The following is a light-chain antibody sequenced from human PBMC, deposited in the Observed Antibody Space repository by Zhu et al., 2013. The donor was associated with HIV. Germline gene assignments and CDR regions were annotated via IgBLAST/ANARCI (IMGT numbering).Light chain of an antibody. CDR3: QQYKSYPRT. V-gene: IGKV1-9*01. Sequence: DIQLTQSPSFLSASVGDRVTITCRASQGISSSLAWYQQKPGKAPKLLIYAASILQSGVPSRFSGSGSGTEFTLTISSLQPEDFATYYCQQYKSYPRTFGQGTKLEI. CDR2: AAS. J-gene: IGKJ2*01. CDR1: QGISSS.